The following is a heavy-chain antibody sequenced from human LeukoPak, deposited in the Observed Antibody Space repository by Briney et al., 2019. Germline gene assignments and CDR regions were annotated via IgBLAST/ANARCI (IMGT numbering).Heavy chain of an antibody. Sequence: GGSLRLSCAASGFTFSDAWMSWVRQLPGKGLEWVGRIESKTDGGTTDYAAPVKGRLTISRDDSTNTLYLQMNSLKSEDTAVYYCTTYGLGRKFDYWGQGILVTVSS. CDR3: TTYGLGRKFDY. D-gene: IGHD3-10*01. J-gene: IGHJ4*02. CDR1: GFTFSDAW. V-gene: IGHV3-15*04. CDR2: IESKTDGGTT.